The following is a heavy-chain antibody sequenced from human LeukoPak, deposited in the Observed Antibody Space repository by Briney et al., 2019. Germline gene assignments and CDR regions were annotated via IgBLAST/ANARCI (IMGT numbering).Heavy chain of an antibody. J-gene: IGHJ4*02. V-gene: IGHV3-74*01. CDR2: IKDDDSDT. CDR3: TTIRPDY. Sequence: GGSLRLSCAASGFTFSSYWMHWLRQVPGKGLVWVSRIKDDDSDTDYAPSVKGPFTISRDNAKNTLFPQMNSLRVEDTAVYYCTTIRPDYWGQGTLVTVSS. D-gene: IGHD3-3*01. CDR1: GFTFSSYW.